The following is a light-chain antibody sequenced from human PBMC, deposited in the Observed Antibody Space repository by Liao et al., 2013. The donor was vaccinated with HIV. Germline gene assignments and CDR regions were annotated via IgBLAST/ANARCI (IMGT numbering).Light chain of an antibody. J-gene: IGLJ1*01. CDR3: QAWDSSTHYV. V-gene: IGLV3-21*01. CDR2: YDS. Sequence: SFVLTQPPSVSVAPGKTARITCGGNNFVRKSVHWYQQKPGLAPVLVIYYDSGRPAGIPERFSGSSSGNTATLTISGTQAMDEADYYCQAWDSSTHYVFGTGTRVTVL. CDR1: NFVRKS.